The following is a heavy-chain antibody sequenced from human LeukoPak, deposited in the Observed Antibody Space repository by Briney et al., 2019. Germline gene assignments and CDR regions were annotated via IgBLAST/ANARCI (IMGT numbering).Heavy chain of an antibody. Sequence: GGSLRLSCAASGFTFCNAWMDWVRQAPGKGLEWVSHISSSSTTIDYADSVKGRFTISRDNAKNSLYLQMNSLRDEDTAVYYCARLTVVTATRSLDYWGQGTLVTVSS. CDR3: ARLTVVTATRSLDY. CDR1: GFTFCNAW. V-gene: IGHV3-48*02. CDR2: ISSSSTTI. D-gene: IGHD2-21*02. J-gene: IGHJ4*02.